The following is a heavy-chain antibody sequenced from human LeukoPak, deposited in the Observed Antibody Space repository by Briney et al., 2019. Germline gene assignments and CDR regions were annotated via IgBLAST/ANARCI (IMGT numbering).Heavy chain of an antibody. J-gene: IGHJ6*02. V-gene: IGHV3-64D*06. CDR1: GFAFTGHA. CDR2: IGGDGFSA. D-gene: IGHD4-17*01. CDR3: ARDQGDYGSLQSYYYYYGMDV. Sequence: PGGSLRLSCSASGFAFTGHAMHWVRQAPGKGLEYVAGIGGDGFSAFYADSMSDRVTISRDNSKSTVHLQMTSLRGEDTAVYYCARDQGDYGSLQSYYYYYGMDVWGQGTTVTVSS.